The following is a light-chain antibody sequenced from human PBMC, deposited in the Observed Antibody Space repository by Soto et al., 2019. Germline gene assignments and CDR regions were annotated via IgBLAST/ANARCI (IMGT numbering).Light chain of an antibody. J-gene: IGLJ2*01. CDR2: EGS. CDR3: CSYAGSSMV. Sequence: QSALTQPASVSGSPGQSITISCTGTSSDVGSYNLVPWYQQHPGKAPKLMIYEGSKRPSGVSNRFSGSKSGNTASLTISGLQAEDEADYYCCSYAGSSMVFGGGTKLTVL. V-gene: IGLV2-23*01. CDR1: SSDVGSYNL.